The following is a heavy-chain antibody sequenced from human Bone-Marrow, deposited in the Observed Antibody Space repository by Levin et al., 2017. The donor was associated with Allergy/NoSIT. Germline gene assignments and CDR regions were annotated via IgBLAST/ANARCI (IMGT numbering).Heavy chain of an antibody. CDR2: ISYHGNNK. J-gene: IGHJ4*02. D-gene: IGHD6-19*01. CDR1: GFTFSDYA. CDR3: VRDTAVADPWGEWFFDY. Sequence: RGESLKISCAASGFTFSDYALHWVRQAPGKGLEWVTMISYHGNNKYYSDSVQGRFTISRDNSKSTLYLQMHNLRADDTAMYYCVRDTAVADPWGEWFFDYWGQGTLVTVSS. V-gene: IGHV3-30*04.